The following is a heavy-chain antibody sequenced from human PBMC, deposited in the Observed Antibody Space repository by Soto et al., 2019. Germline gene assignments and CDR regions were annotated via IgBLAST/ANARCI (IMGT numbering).Heavy chain of an antibody. Sequence: GGSLRLSCAASGFTFSNAWMSWVRQAPGKGLEWIGRIKTNSDGGTVDYASPVKGRFTISRDDSKSMLYLDLNSLKTEDTGVYFCAKVYCDTTSCYAPFDYWGKGILVIVS. CDR1: GFTFSNAW. CDR2: IKTNSDGGTV. D-gene: IGHD2-2*01. CDR3: AKVYCDTTSCYAPFDY. J-gene: IGHJ4*02. V-gene: IGHV3-15*01.